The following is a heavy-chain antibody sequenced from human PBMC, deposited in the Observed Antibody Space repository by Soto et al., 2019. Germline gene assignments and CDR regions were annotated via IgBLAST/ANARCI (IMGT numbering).Heavy chain of an antibody. Sequence: GASVKVSCKASGYTFTSYYMHWVRQAPGQGLEWMGIINPSGGSTSYAQKFQGRVTMTRDTSTSTVYMELSSLRSEDTAVYYCARGSNYYDELRENWFDPWGQGTLVTVSS. CDR2: INPSGGST. V-gene: IGHV1-46*01. CDR3: ARGSNYYDELRENWFDP. CDR1: GYTFTSYY. J-gene: IGHJ5*02. D-gene: IGHD3-22*01.